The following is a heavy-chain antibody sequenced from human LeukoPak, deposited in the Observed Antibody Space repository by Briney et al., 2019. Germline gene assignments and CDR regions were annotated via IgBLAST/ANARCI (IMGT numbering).Heavy chain of an antibody. CDR2: ISAYNGNT. J-gene: IGHJ4*02. CDR3: ARAEEGIAAAGTTVPTSFDY. CDR1: GYTFTSYG. V-gene: IGHV1-18*01. Sequence: ASVKVSCKASGYTFTSYGISWVGQAPGQGLEWMGWISAYNGNTNYAQKLQGRVTMTTDTSTSTAYMELRSLRSDDTAVYYCARAEEGIAAAGTTVPTSFDYWGQGTLVTVSS. D-gene: IGHD6-13*01.